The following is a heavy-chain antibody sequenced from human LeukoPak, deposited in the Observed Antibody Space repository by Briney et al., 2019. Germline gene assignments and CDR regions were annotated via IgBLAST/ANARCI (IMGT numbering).Heavy chain of an antibody. V-gene: IGHV1-18*01. J-gene: IGHJ4*02. CDR3: ARASKLGIDRCDY. Sequence: ASVTVSCTASGYTFTSYGISWVRQAPGQGLEWMGWISAYNGNTNYAQKLQGRVTMTTDTSTSTAYMELSSLRSEDTAVYYCARASKLGIDRCDYWGQGTLVTVSS. CDR1: GYTFTSYG. CDR2: ISAYNGNT. D-gene: IGHD7-27*01.